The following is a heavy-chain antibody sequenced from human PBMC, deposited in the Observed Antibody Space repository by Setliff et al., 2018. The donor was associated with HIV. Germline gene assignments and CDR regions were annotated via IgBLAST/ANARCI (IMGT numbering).Heavy chain of an antibody. CDR2: INPGGGNT. V-gene: IGHV1-46*01. J-gene: IGHJ5*02. D-gene: IGHD2-2*01. Sequence: GASVKVSCKASGYTFTNFYMHWVRQAPGQGLEWMGIINPGGGNTRYAQRFQGRVSMTRDTSTSTVYMELSSLRSEDTAVYYCARMNCSTTNCRESNWFDPWGQGTLVTVSS. CDR3: ARMNCSTTNCRESNWFDP. CDR1: GYTFTNFY.